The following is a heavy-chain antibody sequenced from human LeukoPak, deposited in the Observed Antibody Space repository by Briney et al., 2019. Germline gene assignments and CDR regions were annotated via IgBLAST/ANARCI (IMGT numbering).Heavy chain of an antibody. CDR2: ISGSGGST. J-gene: IGHJ4*02. V-gene: IGHV3-23*01. Sequence: PGGSLRLSCAAPGFTFSSYAMSWVRQSPGKGLEWVSAISGSGGSTYYADSVKGRFTISRDNSKNTLYLQMNSLRAEDTAVYYCAKQPLYYDFWSGYRSSGSGFDYWGQGTLVTVSS. CDR1: GFTFSSYA. D-gene: IGHD3-3*01. CDR3: AKQPLYYDFWSGYRSSGSGFDY.